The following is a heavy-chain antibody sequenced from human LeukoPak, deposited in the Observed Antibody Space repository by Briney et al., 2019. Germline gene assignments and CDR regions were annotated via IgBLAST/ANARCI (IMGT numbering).Heavy chain of an antibody. Sequence: GGSLRLSCAASGFTFSRFAMGWVRQTPGKGLEWVSTISNIGDTYFADSVKGRFTFSRDNSKDTLYLQMSSLRAEDTAVYYCAKYFGFCGVTGCPAGWCMDVWGTGTTVTVSS. CDR2: ISNIGDT. CDR1: GFTFSRFA. D-gene: IGHD2-21*01. V-gene: IGHV3-23*01. J-gene: IGHJ6*03. CDR3: AKYFGFCGVTGCPAGWCMDV.